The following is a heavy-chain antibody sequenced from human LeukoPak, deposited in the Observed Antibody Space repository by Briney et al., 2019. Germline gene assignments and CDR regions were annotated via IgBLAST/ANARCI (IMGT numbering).Heavy chain of an antibody. Sequence: GGSLRLSCAASGFTVSSNYMSWVRQAPGKGLEWVSVIYSGGSTYYADSVKGRFTISTDNSKNTLYLQMNSLRAEDTAVYYCAREVDYYDSSGYYSSRYFQHWGQGTLVTVSS. CDR2: IYSGGST. CDR3: AREVDYYDSSGYYSSRYFQH. D-gene: IGHD3-22*01. CDR1: GFTVSSNY. V-gene: IGHV3-53*01. J-gene: IGHJ1*01.